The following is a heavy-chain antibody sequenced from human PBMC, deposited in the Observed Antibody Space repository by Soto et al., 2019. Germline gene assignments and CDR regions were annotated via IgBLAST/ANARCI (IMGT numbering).Heavy chain of an antibody. V-gene: IGHV1-58*01. Sequence: GASVKVSCKASGFTFSSSAVQWVRQARGQRLEWIGWIVVGSGNTIHAQKFQERVSITRDLPTSTAYMELSSLRSEDTGVYYCAAKGQQHLGYYNGLDVWGQGTTVTVSS. D-gene: IGHD6-13*01. CDR2: IVVGSGNT. J-gene: IGHJ6*02. CDR1: GFTFSSSA. CDR3: AAKGQQHLGYYNGLDV.